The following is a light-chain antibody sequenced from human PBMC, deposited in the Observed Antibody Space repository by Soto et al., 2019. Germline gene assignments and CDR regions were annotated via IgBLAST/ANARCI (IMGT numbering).Light chain of an antibody. CDR3: QQYYNWPRT. Sequence: EVVLTHSPGTLALSPGERATLSCRASQSVTNNYLAWYQQRPGLAPRLLIYGASSRATGIPDRFSGSGSGTEFTLTINSLQAEDCAVYYCQQYYNWPRTFDQGTRLEI. V-gene: IGKV3-20*01. CDR1: QSVTNNY. J-gene: IGKJ5*01. CDR2: GAS.